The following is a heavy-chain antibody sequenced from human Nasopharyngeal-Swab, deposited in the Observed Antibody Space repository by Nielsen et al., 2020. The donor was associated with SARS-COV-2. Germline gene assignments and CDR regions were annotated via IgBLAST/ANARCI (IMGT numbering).Heavy chain of an antibody. V-gene: IGHV3-23*01. CDR1: GFTFSSYA. CDR2: ISGSGGST. J-gene: IGHJ4*02. CDR3: AKDLDLTMIVQEDY. D-gene: IGHD3-22*01. Sequence: GESLKISCAASGFTFSSYAMSWVRQAPGKGLEWVSAISGSGGSTYYADSVKGRFTISRDNSKNTLYLQMNSLRAEDTAVYYCAKDLDLTMIVQEDYWGRGTLVTVSS.